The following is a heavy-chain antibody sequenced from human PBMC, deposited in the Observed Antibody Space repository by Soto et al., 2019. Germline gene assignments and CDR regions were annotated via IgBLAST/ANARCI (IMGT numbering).Heavy chain of an antibody. CDR3: RGYCSSTSYYRADY. Sequence: GGPLRLSCTASGFTLGDYAMSWVRQPQGKGLEWVGFIRSKAYGGTTDYAASVKGRFTISRDDSKSIAYLQMNSLKTEDTAVYYCRGYCSSTSYYRADYWGQGTLVTVSS. CDR2: IRSKAYGGTT. D-gene: IGHD2-2*01. CDR1: GFTLGDYA. J-gene: IGHJ4*02. V-gene: IGHV3-49*04.